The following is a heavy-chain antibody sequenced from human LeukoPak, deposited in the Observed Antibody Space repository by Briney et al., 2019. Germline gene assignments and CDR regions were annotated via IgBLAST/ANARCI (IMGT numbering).Heavy chain of an antibody. Sequence: PSETLSLTCTVSGGSISSYYWSWIRQPPGKGLEWIGYIYYSGSTNYNPSLKSRVTISVDTSKNQFSLKLSSVTAADTAVYYCAMLFGELDYWGQGTLVTVSS. V-gene: IGHV4-59*01. CDR3: AMLFGELDY. J-gene: IGHJ4*02. CDR2: IYYSGST. CDR1: GGSISSYY. D-gene: IGHD3-10*02.